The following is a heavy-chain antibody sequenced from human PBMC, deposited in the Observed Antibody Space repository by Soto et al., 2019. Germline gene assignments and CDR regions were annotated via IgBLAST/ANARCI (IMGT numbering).Heavy chain of an antibody. Sequence: PGGSLSLPCASSGFPFSSYAMSLVRQAPGTGLEWVSTIDPSGANKNYADSVKGRFTISRDNSRNTLDLQMNSLRVGDTALYYCVSWVSAHFDYWGQGTPVTVSS. CDR2: IDPSGANK. D-gene: IGHD3-16*01. J-gene: IGHJ4*02. V-gene: IGHV3-23*01. CDR3: VSWVSAHFDY. CDR1: GFPFSSYA.